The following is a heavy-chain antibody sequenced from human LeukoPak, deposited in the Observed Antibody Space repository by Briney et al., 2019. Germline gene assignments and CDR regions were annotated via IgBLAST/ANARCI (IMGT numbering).Heavy chain of an antibody. V-gene: IGHV3-30*18. D-gene: IGHD3-10*01. CDR3: AKGVSYYYGSGSPDAFDI. Sequence: PGRSLRLSCAASGCTFNSYGMHRVRQAPGKGLEWVAVISYDGSNKYYADSVKGRFTISRDNSKNTLYLQMNSLRAEDTAVYYCAKGVSYYYGSGSPDAFDIWGQGTMVTVSS. CDR2: ISYDGSNK. J-gene: IGHJ3*02. CDR1: GCTFNSYG.